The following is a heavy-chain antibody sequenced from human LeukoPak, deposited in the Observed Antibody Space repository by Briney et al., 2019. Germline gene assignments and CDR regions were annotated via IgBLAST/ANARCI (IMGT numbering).Heavy chain of an antibody. J-gene: IGHJ3*02. CDR3: AKNMTAISRLDVFDI. Sequence: SETLSLICTVSGGSMSSSGQYWGWIRQSPVKGLEWIGSIYYSGSTYYNPSLKSRVSISVDTSENQFSLELTSVTAADTAIYYCAKNMTAISRLDVFDIWGPGTTVTVS. CDR1: GGSMSSSGQY. V-gene: IGHV4-39*01. D-gene: IGHD2-21*02. CDR2: IYYSGST.